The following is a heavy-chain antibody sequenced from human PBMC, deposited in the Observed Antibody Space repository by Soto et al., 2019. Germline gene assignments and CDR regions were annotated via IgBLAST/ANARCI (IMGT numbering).Heavy chain of an antibody. D-gene: IGHD1-1*01. V-gene: IGHV3-53*01. CDR2: LYDVDGS. J-gene: IGHJ3*01. CDR3: ETWHEREHAFDV. CDR1: GLTISGKKY. Sequence: DVQLVESGGGLIQPGESLRLSCAAFGLTISGKKYVAWVRQAPGKGLEWVSALYDVDGSFYADSVTGRFTTSSDSSKTTVYLQMNDQRPDETAVYYCETWHEREHAFDVWGQGTTVTISS.